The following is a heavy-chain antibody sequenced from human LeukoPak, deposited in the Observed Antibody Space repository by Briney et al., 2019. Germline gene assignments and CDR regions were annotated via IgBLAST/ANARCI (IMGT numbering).Heavy chain of an antibody. CDR2: IYTSGST. V-gene: IGHV4-4*07. D-gene: IGHD3-3*01. Sequence: SETLSLTCTVSGGSISSYYWSWIRQPAGKGLEWIGRIYTSGSTNYNPSLKSRVTMSVDTSKNQFSLKLSSVTAADTAVYYCARVSGYDFWSGYYYYDYWGQGTLVTVSS. CDR1: GGSISSYY. J-gene: IGHJ4*02. CDR3: ARVSGYDFWSGYYYYDY.